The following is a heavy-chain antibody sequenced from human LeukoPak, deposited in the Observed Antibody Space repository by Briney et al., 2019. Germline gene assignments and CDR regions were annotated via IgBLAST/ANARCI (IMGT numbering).Heavy chain of an antibody. CDR2: ISGSGGST. D-gene: IGHD6-19*01. CDR3: AKDRQKLSGWLGAPSVQYNWFDP. J-gene: IGHJ5*02. Sequence: GGSLRLSCAASGFTFSSYGMSWVRQAPGKGLEWVSAISGSGGSTYYADSVKGRFTISRDNSKNTLYLQMNSLRAEDTAVYYCAKDRQKLSGWLGAPSVQYNWFDPWGQGTLVTVSS. CDR1: GFTFSSYG. V-gene: IGHV3-23*01.